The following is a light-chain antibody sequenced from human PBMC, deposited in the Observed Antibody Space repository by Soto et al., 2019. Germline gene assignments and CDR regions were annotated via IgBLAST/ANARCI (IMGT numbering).Light chain of an antibody. Sequence: EIVLTQSPGTLSLSPGERATLSCRARQSVSSSYLAWYQQKPGQAPRLLIYGASSRATGIPARFSGSGSGTDFTLTISRLEPEDFAVYSCQQYGSSPITFGQGTRLEIK. CDR1: QSVSSSY. V-gene: IGKV3-20*01. CDR2: GAS. CDR3: QQYGSSPIT. J-gene: IGKJ5*01.